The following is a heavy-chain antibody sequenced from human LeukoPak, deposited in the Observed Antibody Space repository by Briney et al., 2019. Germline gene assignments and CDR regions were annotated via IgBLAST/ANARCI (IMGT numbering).Heavy chain of an antibody. Sequence: GGSLRLSCAASGFTFSSYAMHWVRQAPGKGLEWVSSISSSSSYIYYADSVKGRFTISRDNAKNSLYLQMNSLRAEDTAVYYCARDRGSGRYCSSTSCPLDYWGQGTLVTVSS. CDR2: ISSSSSYI. J-gene: IGHJ4*02. CDR3: ARDRGSGRYCSSTSCPLDY. CDR1: GFTFSSYA. D-gene: IGHD2-2*01. V-gene: IGHV3-21*01.